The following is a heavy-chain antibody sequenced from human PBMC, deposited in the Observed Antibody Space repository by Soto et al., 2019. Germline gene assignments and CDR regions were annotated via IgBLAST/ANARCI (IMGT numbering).Heavy chain of an antibody. CDR2: SKDKASNYAT. J-gene: IGHJ4*02. V-gene: IGHV3-73*01. CDR3: AKNPGYYYDSTGYHFDY. CDR1: GFIFIGSA. D-gene: IGHD3-22*01. Sequence: GGSLRLSCAASGFIFIGSAVHWVLQASGKGLEWLGRSKDKASNYATGYSASVRGRFTISRDDSKNTAFLQMNSLRAEDTAVYYCAKNPGYYYDSTGYHFDYWGQGTLVTVSS.